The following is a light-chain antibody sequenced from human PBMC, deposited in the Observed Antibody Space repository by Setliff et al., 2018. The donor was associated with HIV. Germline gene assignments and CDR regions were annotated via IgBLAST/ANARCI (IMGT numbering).Light chain of an antibody. V-gene: IGLV7-46*01. Sequence: QAVVTQEPSLTVSPGGTVTLTCGSSTGAVTCGHYPYWFQQKPGQAPRTLIYDTRNKHSWTPARFSGSLLGGKAALTLSGAQPADEAEYYCLLSYYGTRVFGGGTKVTVL. J-gene: IGLJ3*02. CDR1: TGAVTCGHY. CDR2: DTR. CDR3: LLSYYGTRV.